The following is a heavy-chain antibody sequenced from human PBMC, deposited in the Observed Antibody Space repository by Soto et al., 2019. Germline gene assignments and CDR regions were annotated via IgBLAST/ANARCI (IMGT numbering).Heavy chain of an antibody. CDR2: IWYDGSKI. J-gene: IGHJ6*01. V-gene: IGHV3-33*01. D-gene: IGHD6-13*01. CDR3: ARPLEQHQLGFGMDV. CDR1: GFTFSSYG. Sequence: QVQLVQSGVGVVQPGGSLRLSCAASGFTFSSYGMHWVRQAPGKGLEWVAVIWYDGSKIYYADSVKGRFTISRDNSKSTLYLQMNSLRAEDTAVYYCARPLEQHQLGFGMDVWGQGSPVTVSS.